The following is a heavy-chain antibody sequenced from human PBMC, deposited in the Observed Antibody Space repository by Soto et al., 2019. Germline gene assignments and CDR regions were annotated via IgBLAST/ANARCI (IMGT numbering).Heavy chain of an antibody. J-gene: IGHJ4*02. D-gene: IGHD3-9*01. Sequence: ASVKVSCKASGYTFTSYAMHWVRQAPGQRLEWMGWINAGNGNTKYSQKFQGRVTITRDTSASTAYMELSSLRSEDTAVYYCAREVDVLRYFDWLLYYWGQGTLVTVSS. CDR2: INAGNGNT. V-gene: IGHV1-3*01. CDR1: GYTFTSYA. CDR3: AREVDVLRYFDWLLYY.